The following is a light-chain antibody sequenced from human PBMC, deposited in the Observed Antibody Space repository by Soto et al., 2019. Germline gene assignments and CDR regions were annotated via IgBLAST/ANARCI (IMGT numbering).Light chain of an antibody. V-gene: IGLV2-8*01. CDR2: EVT. Sequence: QSVLTQPPSASGSPGQSLTISCTGTSSDVGFYNFVSSYQQRPGKAPKLVIYEVTKRPSGVPDRFSGSKSGSTASLTVSGLQADDEADYYCASYAGTKLFVFGSGTKVTV. J-gene: IGLJ1*01. CDR3: ASYAGTKLFV. CDR1: SSDVGFYNF.